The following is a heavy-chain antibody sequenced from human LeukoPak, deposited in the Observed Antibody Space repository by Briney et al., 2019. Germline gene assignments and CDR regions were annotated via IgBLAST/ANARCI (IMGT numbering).Heavy chain of an antibody. V-gene: IGHV3-30-3*01. CDR3: ARGGVVITHFDY. CDR1: GFTFSSYA. CDR2: ISYDGSNK. Sequence: GGSLRLSCAASGFTFSSYAMHWVRQAPGKGLEWVAVISYDGSNKYYADSVKGRFTISRDNSKNTLYLQMNSLRAEDTAVYYCARGGVVITHFDYWGQGTLVTVSS. D-gene: IGHD3-3*01. J-gene: IGHJ4*02.